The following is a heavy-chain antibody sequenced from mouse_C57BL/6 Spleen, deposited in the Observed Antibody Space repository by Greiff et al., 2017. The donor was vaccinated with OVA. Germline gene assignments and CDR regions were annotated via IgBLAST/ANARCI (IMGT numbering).Heavy chain of an antibody. J-gene: IGHJ1*03. CDR3: ARDGDDYDLPWYFDV. CDR2: IWSGGST. CDR1: GFSFTSYG. D-gene: IGHD2-4*01. Sequence: QVQLQQSGPGLVQPSQSLSITCTVSGFSFTSYGVHWVRQSPGKGLEWLGVIWSGGSTDYNAAFISRLGISKDNSKSQVFLKMNSLQADDTAIYYCARDGDDYDLPWYFDVWGTGTTVTVSS. V-gene: IGHV2-2*01.